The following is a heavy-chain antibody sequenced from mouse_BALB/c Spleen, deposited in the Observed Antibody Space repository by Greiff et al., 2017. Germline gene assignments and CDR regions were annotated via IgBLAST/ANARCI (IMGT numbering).Heavy chain of an antibody. D-gene: IGHD2-10*01. V-gene: IGHV1-4*02. CDR2: INPSSGYT. CDR3: ASPAYYGNHYYYAMDY. J-gene: IGHJ4*01. CDR1: GYTFTSYT. Sequence: VQLQESAAELARPGASVKMSCKASGYTFTSYTMHWVKQRPGQGLEWIGYINPSSGYTEYNQKFKDKTTLTADKSSSTAYMQLSSLTSEDSAVYYCASPAYYGNHYYYAMDYWGQGTSVTVSS.